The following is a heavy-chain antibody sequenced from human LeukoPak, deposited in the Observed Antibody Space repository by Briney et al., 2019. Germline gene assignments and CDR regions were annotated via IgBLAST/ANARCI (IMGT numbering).Heavy chain of an antibody. D-gene: IGHD1-7*01. CDR2: ISSSGSTI. CDR1: GFTFSSYE. J-gene: IGHJ4*02. V-gene: IGHV3-48*03. CDR3: ARFGGNWNYDY. Sequence: GGSLRLSCAASGFTFSSYEMNWVRQAPGKGLEWVSYISSSGSTIYCADSVKGRFTISRDNAKNSLYLQMNSLRAEDTAVYYCARFGGNWNYDYWGQGTLVTVSS.